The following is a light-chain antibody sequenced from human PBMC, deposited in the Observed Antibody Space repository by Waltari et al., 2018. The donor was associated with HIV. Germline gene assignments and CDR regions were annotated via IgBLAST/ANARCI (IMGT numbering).Light chain of an antibody. V-gene: IGLV1-44*01. CDR1: SSKIGSNT. CDR2: SNN. J-gene: IGLJ3*02. CDR3: AAWHDSLNGSWV. Sequence: QSVLTQPPSASGTPGQRVTISCSGSSSKIGSNTVNWYQQLPGTAPKLLIYSNNQRPSRVPDLFSGSESGTSASLAISGLQSEDEADYYCAAWHDSLNGSWVFGGGTKLTVL.